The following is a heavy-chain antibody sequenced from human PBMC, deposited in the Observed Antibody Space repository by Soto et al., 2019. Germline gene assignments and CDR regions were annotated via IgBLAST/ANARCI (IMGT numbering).Heavy chain of an antibody. CDR1: GGSISSSSYY. CDR2: IYYSGST. D-gene: IGHD3-22*01. J-gene: IGHJ4*02. V-gene: IGHV4-39*01. Sequence: QLQLQESGPGLVKPSETLSLTCTVSGGSISSSSYYWGWIRQPPGKGLEWIGSIYYSGSTYYNPSLKSRVTISVDTSKNQFSLKLSSVTAADTAVYYCARQGAFTMIVVAAFDYWGQGTLVTVSS. CDR3: ARQGAFTMIVVAAFDY.